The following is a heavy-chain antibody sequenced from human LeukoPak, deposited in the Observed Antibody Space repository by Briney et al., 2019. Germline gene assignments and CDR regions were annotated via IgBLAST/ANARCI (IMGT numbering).Heavy chain of an antibody. J-gene: IGHJ4*02. Sequence: PGRSLRLSCAASGFTFSSYGMHWVRQAPGKGLEWVAVIWYDGSNKYYADSVKGRFTISRGNSKNTLYLQMNSLRAEDTAVYYCARGGTTDYGDYWGQGTLVTVSS. CDR3: ARGGTTDYGDY. CDR1: GFTFSSYG. D-gene: IGHD1-7*01. V-gene: IGHV3-33*01. CDR2: IWYDGSNK.